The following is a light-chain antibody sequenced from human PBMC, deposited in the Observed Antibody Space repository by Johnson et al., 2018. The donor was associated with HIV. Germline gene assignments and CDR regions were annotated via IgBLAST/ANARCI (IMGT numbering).Light chain of an antibody. CDR3: GTWDSSLSAYNYV. Sequence: QSVLTQPPSVSAAPGQKVTVSCSGSNTNIGNDFVSWYQQLPGKAPRLLIYDNNKRPSGIPDRFSGSKSGTSATLGITGLQTGDEAEYYCGTWDSSLSAYNYVFGIGTKVTVL. CDR2: DNN. J-gene: IGLJ1*01. V-gene: IGLV1-51*01. CDR1: NTNIGNDF.